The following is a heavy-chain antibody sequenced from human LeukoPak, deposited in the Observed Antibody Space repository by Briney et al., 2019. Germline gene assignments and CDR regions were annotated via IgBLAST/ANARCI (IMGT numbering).Heavy chain of an antibody. D-gene: IGHD5-18*01. CDR2: INHSGST. CDR3: ARGGKGYSYGLIDY. V-gene: IGHV4-34*01. CDR1: GGSFSGYY. Sequence: PSETLSPTCAVYGGSFSGYYWSWIRQPPGKGLEWIGEINHSGSTNYNPSLKSRVTISVDTSKNQFSLKLSSVTAADTAVYYCARGGKGYSYGLIDYWGQGTLVTVSS. J-gene: IGHJ4*02.